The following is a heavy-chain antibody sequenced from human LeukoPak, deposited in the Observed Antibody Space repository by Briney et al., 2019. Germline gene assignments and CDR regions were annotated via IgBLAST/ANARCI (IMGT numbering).Heavy chain of an antibody. V-gene: IGHV1-46*01. CDR3: ARGPSITMVRGGQWYYYMDV. CDR1: GYTFTGYY. D-gene: IGHD3-10*01. Sequence: ASVKVSCKASGYTFTGYYIHWVRQAPGQGLEWMGLINPSGGSANYAQKFQGRVTMTRDTSTSTVYMELSSLRSEDTAVYYCARGPSITMVRGGQWYYYMDVWGKGTTVTISS. J-gene: IGHJ6*03. CDR2: INPSGGSA.